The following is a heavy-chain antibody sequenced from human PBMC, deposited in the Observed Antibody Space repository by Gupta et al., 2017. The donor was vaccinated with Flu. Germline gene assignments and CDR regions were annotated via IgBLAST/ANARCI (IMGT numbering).Heavy chain of an antibody. V-gene: IGHV3-23*01. J-gene: IGHJ6*02. Sequence: GKGLEWVSAISGSGGSTYYADSVKGRFTISRDNSKNTLYLQMNSLRAEDTAVYYCAKPPPEQQLFRYYGMDVWGQGTTVTVSS. D-gene: IGHD6-13*01. CDR3: AKPPPEQQLFRYYGMDV. CDR2: ISGSGGST.